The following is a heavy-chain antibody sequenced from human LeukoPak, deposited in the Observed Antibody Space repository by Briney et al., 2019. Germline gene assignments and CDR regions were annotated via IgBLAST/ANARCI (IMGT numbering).Heavy chain of an antibody. V-gene: IGHV3-23*01. J-gene: IGHJ4*02. CDR3: AKSSGYYATAYYFDY. D-gene: IGHD2/OR15-2a*01. CDR2: RSGGGGTT. CDR1: GFTFSDYA. Sequence: PGGSLRLSCAASGFTFSDYAMSWVRQAPGKGLEWVSTRSGGGGTTYYADSVKGRFTISRYNSRNTLYLQMNSLRVEDTALYYCAKSSGYYATAYYFDYWGQGTLVTVSS.